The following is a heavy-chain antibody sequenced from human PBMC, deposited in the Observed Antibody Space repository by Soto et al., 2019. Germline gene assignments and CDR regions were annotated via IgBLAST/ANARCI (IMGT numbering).Heavy chain of an antibody. CDR3: AKGRMTTIFGVVIADSYDY. Sequence: EVQLVESGGGLVQPGRSLRLSCAASGFTFDDYAMHWVRQAPGKGLEWVSGISWNSGSIGYADSVKGRFTISRDKGKISLYLQMNSLRAEDTALYYCAKGRMTTIFGVVIADSYDYWGQGTLVTVSS. CDR1: GFTFDDYA. D-gene: IGHD3-3*01. J-gene: IGHJ4*02. CDR2: ISWNSGSI. V-gene: IGHV3-9*01.